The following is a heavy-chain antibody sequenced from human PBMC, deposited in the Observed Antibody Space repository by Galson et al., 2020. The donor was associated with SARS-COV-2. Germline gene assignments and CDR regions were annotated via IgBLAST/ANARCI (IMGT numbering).Heavy chain of an antibody. CDR2: INPNSGGT. Sequence: ASVKVSCKASGYTFTGYYMHWVRQAPGQGLEWMGRINPNSGGTNYAQKFQGRVTMTRDTSISTAYMELSRLRSDDTAVYYCAREGPRLMVRGVMGPPIHWFDPWGQGTLVTVSS. D-gene: IGHD3-10*01. J-gene: IGHJ5*02. CDR3: AREGPRLMVRGVMGPPIHWFDP. V-gene: IGHV1-2*06. CDR1: GYTFTGYY.